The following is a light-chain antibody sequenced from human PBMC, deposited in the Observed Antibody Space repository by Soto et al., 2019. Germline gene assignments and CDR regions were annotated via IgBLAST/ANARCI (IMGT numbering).Light chain of an antibody. Sequence: SYVLTQPPAVSVAPGKTAKITCGGDNSGSKSVHWYQQKPGQAPVLFIYYDDVRPSGIPERVSGFNSGNAATLTIRGVEAGDDADYYCQVWDNGVVFGGGTKLTVL. CDR2: YDD. V-gene: IGLV3-21*04. CDR1: NSGSKS. CDR3: QVWDNGVV. J-gene: IGLJ3*02.